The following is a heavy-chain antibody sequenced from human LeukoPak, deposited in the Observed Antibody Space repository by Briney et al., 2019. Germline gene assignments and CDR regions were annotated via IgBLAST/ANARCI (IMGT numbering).Heavy chain of an antibody. CDR1: GFTFSSFA. D-gene: IGHD6-13*01. V-gene: IGHV3-23*01. CDR2: MSGDATST. Sequence: GGSLRLSCAASGFTFSSFAMNWVRQAPGKGLEWVSTMSGDATSTYYADSVKGRFTISRDNSKNTLYLQMNSLRADDTAVYYCAKRTSGSSWYSSDSWGQGTLVTVPS. J-gene: IGHJ4*02. CDR3: AKRTSGSSWYSSDS.